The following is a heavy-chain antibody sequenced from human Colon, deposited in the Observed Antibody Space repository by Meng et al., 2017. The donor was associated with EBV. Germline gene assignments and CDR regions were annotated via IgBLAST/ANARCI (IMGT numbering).Heavy chain of an antibody. D-gene: IGHD5-12*01. CDR2: VRNKANAFFT. CDR1: GFKFSAHY. V-gene: IGHV3-72*01. CDR3: ARDGDGRYNWYFDL. J-gene: IGHJ2*01. Sequence: EVQLVESGGGLVQPGGSLGLSCAASGFKFSAHYMDWVRQGPGKGLEWVARVRNKANAFFTEYAASVKGRFTISREDSKNSLYLQMNSLQTEDTAVYYCARDGDGRYNWYFDLWGRGTLVTVAS.